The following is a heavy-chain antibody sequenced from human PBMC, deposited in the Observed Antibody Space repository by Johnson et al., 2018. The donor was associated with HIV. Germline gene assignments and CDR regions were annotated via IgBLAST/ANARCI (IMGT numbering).Heavy chain of an antibody. J-gene: IGHJ3*02. D-gene: IGHD1-7*01. Sequence: QVQLVESGGGVVQPGRSLRLSCAASGFTFSNYAMHWVRQAPGKGLEWVAFIRYDGSNKYYADSVKGRFTISRDNSKNTLYLQMNSLRAEDTAVYYCARRGNYLADAFDIWGQGTMVTVSS. CDR1: GFTFSNYA. V-gene: IGHV3-33*01. CDR2: IRYDGSNK. CDR3: ARRGNYLADAFDI.